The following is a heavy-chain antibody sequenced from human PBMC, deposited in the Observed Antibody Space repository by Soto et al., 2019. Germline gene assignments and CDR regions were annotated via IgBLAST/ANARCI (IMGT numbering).Heavy chain of an antibody. J-gene: IGHJ6*02. CDR2: IIPIFGTA. D-gene: IGHD5-12*01. V-gene: IGHV1-69*01. CDR1: GGTFSSYA. Sequence: QVQLVQSGAEVKKPGSSVKVSCKASGGTFSSYAISWVRQAPGQGLEWMGGIIPIFGTANYAQKFQGRVTITADESTSTAYMELSRLRSEDTAVYYCARGTRGLRRDGYKSLDYYYYYGMDVWGQGTTVTVSS. CDR3: ARGTRGLRRDGYKSLDYYYYYGMDV.